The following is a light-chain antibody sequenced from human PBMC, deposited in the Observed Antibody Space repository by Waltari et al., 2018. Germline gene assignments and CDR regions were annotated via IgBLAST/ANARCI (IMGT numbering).Light chain of an antibody. Sequence: TVVTQEPSLSVSPGGTVTLTCGLSSGSVSTNNYPSWYQQTPGHTPRMLIYSTNTRPSGVPDRFSGSILGNKAALTITGAQADDESDYYCTLYMGSGIDVFGSGTKLTVL. CDR2: STN. J-gene: IGLJ6*01. CDR1: SGSVSTNNY. CDR3: TLYMGSGIDV. V-gene: IGLV8-61*01.